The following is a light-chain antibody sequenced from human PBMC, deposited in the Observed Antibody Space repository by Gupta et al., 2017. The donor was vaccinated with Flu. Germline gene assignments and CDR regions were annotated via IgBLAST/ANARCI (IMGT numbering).Light chain of an antibody. V-gene: IGKV1-9*01. CDR3: QHLNSFPIT. Sequence: DIQLTQSPSFLSAAVGDRVTITCRASQDFGSDLAWYQQKPGKAPKLLIYTASILESGFPSRFSGSNSGTEFTLTVSSLQPEDFAGYYCQHLNSFPITFGGGTKVEIK. CDR1: QDFGSD. CDR2: TAS. J-gene: IGKJ4*01.